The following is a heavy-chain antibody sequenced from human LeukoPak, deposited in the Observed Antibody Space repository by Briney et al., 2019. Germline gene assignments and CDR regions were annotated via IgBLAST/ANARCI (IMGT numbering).Heavy chain of an antibody. CDR1: GFTFTSSA. CDR3: AAEHPGALWFGL. CDR2: IVVGSGNT. Sequence: SVKVSCKASGFTFTSSAVQWVRQARGQRLEWIGWIVVGSGNTNYAQKFQERVTITRDMSTSTAYMELSSLRSEDTAVYYCAAEHPGALWFGLWGQGTLVTVSS. V-gene: IGHV1-58*01. J-gene: IGHJ5*02.